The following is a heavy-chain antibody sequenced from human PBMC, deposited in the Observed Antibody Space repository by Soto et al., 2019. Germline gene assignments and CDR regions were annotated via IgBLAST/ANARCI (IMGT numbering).Heavy chain of an antibody. Sequence: SETLSLTCTVSGGSISSYYWSWIRQPPGKGLEWIGYIYYSGSTNYNPSLKSRVTISVDTSKNQFSLKLSSVTAADTAVYYCARFRTPYSSQDSAFDIWGQGTMVTVSS. V-gene: IGHV4-59*08. CDR2: IYYSGST. J-gene: IGHJ3*02. D-gene: IGHD6-13*01. CDR1: GGSISSYY. CDR3: ARFRTPYSSQDSAFDI.